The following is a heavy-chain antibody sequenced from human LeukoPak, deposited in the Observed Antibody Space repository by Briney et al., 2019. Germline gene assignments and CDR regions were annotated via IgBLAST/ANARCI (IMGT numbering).Heavy chain of an antibody. V-gene: IGHV3-23*01. CDR2: ISGSGAST. CDR1: GFTFSSYA. D-gene: IGHD6-13*01. Sequence: GGSLRLSCAASGFTFSSYAMSWVRQAPGKGLEWVSAISGSGASTYYADSVKGRFTISRDNAKNSLYLQMNSLRAEDTAVYYCASTNTEIAAAGTSDYWGQGTLVTVSS. CDR3: ASTNTEIAAAGTSDY. J-gene: IGHJ4*02.